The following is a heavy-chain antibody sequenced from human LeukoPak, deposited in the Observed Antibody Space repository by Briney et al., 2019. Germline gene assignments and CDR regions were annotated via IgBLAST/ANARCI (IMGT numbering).Heavy chain of an antibody. D-gene: IGHD3-3*01. V-gene: IGHV3-53*01. CDR2: IYSGGST. Sequence: GGSLRLSCAASGFTVSSNYMSWVRQAPGKGLEWVSVIYSGGSTYYADSVKGRFTISRDNSENTLYLQMNSLRAEDTAVYYCARAGETYYDFWSGWGAFDIWGQGTMVTVSS. CDR1: GFTVSSNY. J-gene: IGHJ3*02. CDR3: ARAGETYYDFWSGWGAFDI.